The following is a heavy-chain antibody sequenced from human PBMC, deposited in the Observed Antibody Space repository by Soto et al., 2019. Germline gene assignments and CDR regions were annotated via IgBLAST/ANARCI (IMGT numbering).Heavy chain of an antibody. V-gene: IGHV4-31*03. CDR1: GGSISSGGYY. CDR2: IYYSGST. Sequence: PSETLSLTCTVSGGSISSGGYYWSWIRQHPGKGLEWIGYIYYSGSTYYNPSLKSRVTISVDTSKNQFSLKLSSVTAADTAVYYCARVAVVTPHFDYWGQGTLVTVSS. D-gene: IGHD3-22*01. CDR3: ARVAVVTPHFDY. J-gene: IGHJ4*02.